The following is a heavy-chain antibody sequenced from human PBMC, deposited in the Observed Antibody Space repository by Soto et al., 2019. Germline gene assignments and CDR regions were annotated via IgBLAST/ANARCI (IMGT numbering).Heavy chain of an antibody. V-gene: IGHV5-51*01. CDR3: ATANGSGSVSESSAKYCDGMDV. CDR1: GYSFTTYW. J-gene: IGHJ6*02. D-gene: IGHD3-10*01. CDR2: IYPGDSDT. Sequence: GESLKISCKGSGYSFTTYWIGWVRQMPGKGMECMGIIYPGDSDTRYSPSFQGQVTISADKSISTAYLQWSSLKASDTAMYYCATANGSGSVSESSAKYCDGMDVWAQGSTVTVSS.